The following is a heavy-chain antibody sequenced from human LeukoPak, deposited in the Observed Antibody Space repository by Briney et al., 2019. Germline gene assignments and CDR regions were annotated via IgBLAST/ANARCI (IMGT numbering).Heavy chain of an antibody. CDR3: AKDNTVVATFDY. V-gene: IGHV3-30*02. D-gene: IGHD5-12*01. Sequence: GGSLRLSCAASGFTFSSYGMHWVRQAPGKGLEWVAFIRYDGSNKYYADSVKGRFTIPRDNSKNTLYLQMNSLRAEDTAVYYCAKDNTVVATFDYWGQGTLVTVSS. CDR1: GFTFSSYG. J-gene: IGHJ4*02. CDR2: IRYDGSNK.